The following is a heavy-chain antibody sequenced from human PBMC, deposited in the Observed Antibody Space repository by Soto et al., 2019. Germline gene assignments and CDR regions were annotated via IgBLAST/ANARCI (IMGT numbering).Heavy chain of an antibody. CDR1: GDSVSSNSAA. CDR2: TYYRSKWYN. Sequence: PSQTLSLTCAISGDSVSSNSAAWNWIRQSPSRGLEWLGRTYYRSKWYNDYAVSVKSRITINPDTSKNQFSLQLNSVTPEDTAVYYCAGAKARPLPIPYYMDVWGKGTTVTVSS. D-gene: IGHD2-2*02. V-gene: IGHV6-1*01. J-gene: IGHJ6*03. CDR3: AGAKARPLPIPYYMDV.